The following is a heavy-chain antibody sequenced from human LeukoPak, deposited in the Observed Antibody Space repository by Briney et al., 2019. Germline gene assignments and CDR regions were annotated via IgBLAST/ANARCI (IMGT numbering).Heavy chain of an antibody. CDR2: IYHSGST. J-gene: IGHJ3*02. CDR1: GGSISSGGYS. D-gene: IGHD3-10*01. V-gene: IGHV4-30-2*01. CDR3: ARRSEPPDAFDI. Sequence: SETLSLTCAVSGGSISSGGYSWSWIRQPPGKGLEWIGYIYHSGSTYYNPSLKSRVTISVDRSKNQFSLKLSSVTAADTAVYYCARRSEPPDAFDIWGQGTMVTVSS.